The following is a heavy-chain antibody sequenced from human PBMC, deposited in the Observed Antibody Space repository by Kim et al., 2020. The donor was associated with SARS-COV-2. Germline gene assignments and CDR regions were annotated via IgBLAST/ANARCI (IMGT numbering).Heavy chain of an antibody. Sequence: SETLSLTCTVSGGSISSSSYYWGWIRQPPGKGLEWIGSIYYSGSTYYNPSLKSRVTISVDTSKNQFSLKLSSVTAADTAVYYYARHPLSHWVVVPAAMNLGMDYYGMDVWGQGATGTVSS. V-gene: IGHV4-39*01. D-gene: IGHD2-2*01. CDR1: GGSISSSSYY. CDR2: IYYSGST. CDR3: ARHPLSHWVVVPAAMNLGMDYYGMDV. J-gene: IGHJ6*02.